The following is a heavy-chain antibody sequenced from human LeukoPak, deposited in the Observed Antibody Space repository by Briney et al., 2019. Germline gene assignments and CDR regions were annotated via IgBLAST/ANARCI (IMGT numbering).Heavy chain of an antibody. CDR3: ARARPAYSGSYSGY. Sequence: ASVKVSCKASGYTFTSYGISWVRQAPGQGLEWMGWISAYNGNTNYAQKLQGRVTMTTDTSTSTAYMELRSLRSDDTAVYYCARARPAYSGSYSGYWGQGTLVTVSS. D-gene: IGHD1-26*01. V-gene: IGHV1-18*01. J-gene: IGHJ4*02. CDR1: GYTFTSYG. CDR2: ISAYNGNT.